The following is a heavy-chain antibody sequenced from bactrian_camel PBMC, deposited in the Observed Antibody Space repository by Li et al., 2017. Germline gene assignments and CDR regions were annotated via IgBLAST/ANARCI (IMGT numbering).Heavy chain of an antibody. CDR1: RDFNDARA. CDR2: NGRT. Sequence: HVQLVESGGGSVQIGGSLTLACAASRDFNDARAEWGWFRQSPGDEGLASIAGNGRTRYADSVKGRFTISKDSAKNTLYLQMTSLNPSDSGLYSCALLPGTHDGLPTLSKVGYVHWGQGTQVTVS. V-gene: IGHV3S26*01. D-gene: IGHD3*01. CDR3: ALLPGTHDGLPTLSKVGYVH. J-gene: IGHJ4*01.